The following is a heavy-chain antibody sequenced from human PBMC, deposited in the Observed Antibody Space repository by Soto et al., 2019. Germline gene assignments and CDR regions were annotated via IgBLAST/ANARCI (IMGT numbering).Heavy chain of an antibody. CDR2: IYYSGTT. J-gene: IGHJ4*02. CDR3: ARHFPADYFDY. CDR1: GDSITSNSYF. V-gene: IGHV4-39*01. D-gene: IGHD2-2*01. Sequence: SETLSLTCTVSGDSITSNSYFWAWIRQPPGKGLEWIGSIYYSGTTYYNPSLKSRVTISVDRSKNQFSLKLSSVTAADTAVYYCARHFPADYFDYWGQGALVTVSS.